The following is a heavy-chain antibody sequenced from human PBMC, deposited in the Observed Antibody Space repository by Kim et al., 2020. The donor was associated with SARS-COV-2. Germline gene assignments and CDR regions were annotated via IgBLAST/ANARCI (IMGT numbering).Heavy chain of an antibody. CDR3: ARREGGSNYFDY. V-gene: IGHV4-59*08. D-gene: IGHD1-26*01. Sequence: CNPHLKSRVTISVYTSKNQFSLNLSSVTAADTAVYYCARREGGSNYFDYWGQGTLVTVSS. J-gene: IGHJ4*02.